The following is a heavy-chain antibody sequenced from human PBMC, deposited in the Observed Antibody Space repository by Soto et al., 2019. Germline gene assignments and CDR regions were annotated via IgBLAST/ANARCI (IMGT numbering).Heavy chain of an antibody. Sequence: PSETLSLTCTVSGGSISIGGYYWPWVRQHPGKGLEGIGDIYYSGSTYYNPSLKSRVTISVDTSKNQFSLKLSSVTAADTAVYYCARESMDIVSTDRDGFTPSHYYYGLDVWGQGTTVTVSS. J-gene: IGHJ6*02. CDR3: ARESMDIVSTDRDGFTPSHYYYGLDV. V-gene: IGHV4-31*03. CDR1: GGSISIGGYY. CDR2: IYYSGST. D-gene: IGHD5-12*01.